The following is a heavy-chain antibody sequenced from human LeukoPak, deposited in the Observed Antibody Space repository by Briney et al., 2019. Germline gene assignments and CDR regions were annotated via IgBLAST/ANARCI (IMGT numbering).Heavy chain of an antibody. D-gene: IGHD3-22*01. J-gene: IGHJ2*01. CDR3: ARGYDGSGYYYRNWYFDL. Sequence: SETLSLTCTVSGGSISSSSYYWGWIRQPPGKGLEWIGSIYYSGNTYYNPSLKSRVTISVDTSKNQFSLKLSSVTAADTAVYYCARGYDGSGYYYRNWYFDLWGRGTLVTVSS. V-gene: IGHV4-39*07. CDR1: GGSISSSSYY. CDR2: IYYSGNT.